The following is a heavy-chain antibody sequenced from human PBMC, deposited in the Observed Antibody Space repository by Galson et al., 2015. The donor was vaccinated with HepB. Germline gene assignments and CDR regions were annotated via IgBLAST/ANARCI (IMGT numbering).Heavy chain of an antibody. D-gene: IGHD2-2*01. Sequence: SETLSLTCAVSGYSITSGYYWSWIRQAPGKGLEWIGEINRSGSANYNPSLKGRFTISVDTSKNQFSLKLSSVTAAGTAVYYCARKGLVVVPAGLWSSPAGPGFFDSWGQGILVTVSS. V-gene: IGHV4-34*01. J-gene: IGHJ4*02. CDR1: GYSITSGYY. CDR3: ARKGLVVVPAGLWSSPAGPGFFDS. CDR2: INRSGSA.